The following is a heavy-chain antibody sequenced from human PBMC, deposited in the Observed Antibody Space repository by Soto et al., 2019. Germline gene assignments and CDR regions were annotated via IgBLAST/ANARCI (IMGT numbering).Heavy chain of an antibody. D-gene: IGHD3-3*01. V-gene: IGHV2-5*02. Sequence: QITLNESGPTVVRPTETLTLTCRFSGFSLTTSGVGVGWVRQSPGKAPEWLALIYWDDDKRYSESLKSRLTITKDTSKNQVVLTVANLDPTDTATYYCAHRVLRTVFGLVTTTAIYFDFWGQGTPGAVSS. CDR3: AHRVLRTVFGLVTTTAIYFDF. J-gene: IGHJ4*02. CDR1: GFSLTTSGVG. CDR2: IYWDDDK.